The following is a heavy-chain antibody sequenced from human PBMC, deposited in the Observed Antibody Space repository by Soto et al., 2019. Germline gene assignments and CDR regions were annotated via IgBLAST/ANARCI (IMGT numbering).Heavy chain of an antibody. V-gene: IGHV3-30-3*01. CDR1: GFTFSSYA. D-gene: IGHD4-17*01. CDR2: ISYDGSNK. Sequence: QVQLVESGGGVVQPGRSLRLSCAASGFTFSSYAMHWVRQAPGKGLEWVAVISYDGSNKYYADSVKGRFTISRDNSKTTLYLQMNSLRAEDTAVYYCARAPTTVTTAYYFDYWGQGTLVTVSS. CDR3: ARAPTTVTTAYYFDY. J-gene: IGHJ4*02.